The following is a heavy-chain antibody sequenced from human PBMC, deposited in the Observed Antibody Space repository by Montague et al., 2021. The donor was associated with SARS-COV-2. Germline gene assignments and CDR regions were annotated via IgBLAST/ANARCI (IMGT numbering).Heavy chain of an antibody. CDR2: IYYTGRR. J-gene: IGHJ5*02. V-gene: IGHV4-61*01. CDR1: GDSVSRGSSY. CDR3: ARHPRGEGYTSWFDP. Sequence: SETLSLTCTVSGDSVSRGSSYWSWIRQPPGKGLEWIGYIYYTGRRKYNSSLKSRLTISVDTSKNQFSLKLSSVTAADTAVYNCARHPRGEGYTSWFDPWGQGTLVTVSS. D-gene: IGHD5-24*01.